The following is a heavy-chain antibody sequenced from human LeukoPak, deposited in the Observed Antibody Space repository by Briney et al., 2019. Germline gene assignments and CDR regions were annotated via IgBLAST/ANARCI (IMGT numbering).Heavy chain of an antibody. CDR3: AKDLGITMIVVVIDAFDI. D-gene: IGHD3-22*01. CDR1: GFTFSSYG. Sequence: GRSLRLSCAASGFTFSSYGMHWVRQAPGKGLEWVAVISYDGSNKYYADSVKGRFTISRDNSKNTLYLQMNSLRAEDTAVYYCAKDLGITMIVVVIDAFDIWGQGTMVTVSS. V-gene: IGHV3-30*18. J-gene: IGHJ3*02. CDR2: ISYDGSNK.